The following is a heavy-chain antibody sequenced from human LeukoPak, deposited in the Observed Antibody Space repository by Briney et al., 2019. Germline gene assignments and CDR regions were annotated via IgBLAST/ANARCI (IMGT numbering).Heavy chain of an antibody. D-gene: IGHD5-24*01. V-gene: IGHV4-34*01. Sequence: SETLSLTCAVYGGTFSSYYRNWVRQPPGKGLEWIAAINHSGSTNYNPSLKSRVTISVDTSKNQFSLKLSTLTAADTAVYYCARDGGSLDHRGQGTLVTVSS. CDR3: ARDGGSLDH. J-gene: IGHJ4*02. CDR1: GGTFSSYY. CDR2: INHSGST.